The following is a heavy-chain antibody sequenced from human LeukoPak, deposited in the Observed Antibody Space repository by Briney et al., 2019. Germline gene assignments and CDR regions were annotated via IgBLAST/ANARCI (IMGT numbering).Heavy chain of an antibody. J-gene: IGHJ4*02. V-gene: IGHV3-7*01. CDR3: ARDVRRYGDYINFDY. CDR1: GFTFNNYW. Sequence: GGSLRLSCAASGFTFNNYWMSWVRQAPGKGLEWVANIKQDGSEKYYVDSVKGRFTISRDNAKNSLYLQMNSLRVEDTAMYYCARDVRRYGDYINFDYWGQGTLVTVSS. D-gene: IGHD4-17*01. CDR2: IKQDGSEK.